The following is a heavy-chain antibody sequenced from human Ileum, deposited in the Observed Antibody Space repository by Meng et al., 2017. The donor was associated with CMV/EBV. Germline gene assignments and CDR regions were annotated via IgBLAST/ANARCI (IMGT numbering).Heavy chain of an antibody. J-gene: IGHJ6*02. V-gene: IGHV3-30-3*02. CDR3: AKSDRTSYYFYFMDV. CDR2: ISYDGSNK. D-gene: IGHD1-1*01. Sequence: GESLKISCAASGFTFSSYAMHWVRQAPGKGLEWVAVISYDGSNKYYADSVKGRFTISRDNSKNTLYLQMNSLRAEDTAVYYCAKSDRTSYYFYFMDVWGQGTTVTVSS. CDR1: GFTFSSYA.